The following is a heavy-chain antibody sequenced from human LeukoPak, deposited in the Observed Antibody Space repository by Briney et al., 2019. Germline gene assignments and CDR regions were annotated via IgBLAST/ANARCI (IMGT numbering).Heavy chain of an antibody. CDR2: IYYSGST. J-gene: IGHJ4*02. CDR3: ARTYYYGSGSYYVLPIFDY. V-gene: IGHV4-59*08. CDR1: GGSISSYY. D-gene: IGHD3-10*01. Sequence: PSETLSLTCTVSGGSISSYYWSWIRQPPGKGLEWIGYIYYSGSTNYNPSLKSRVTISVDTSKNQFSLKLSSVTAADTAVYYCARTYYYGSGSYYVLPIFDYWGQGTLVTVSS.